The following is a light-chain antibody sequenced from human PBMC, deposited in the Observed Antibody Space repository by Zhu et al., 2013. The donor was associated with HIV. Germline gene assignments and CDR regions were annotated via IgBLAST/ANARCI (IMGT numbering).Light chain of an antibody. CDR3: QQYDKSPSYT. V-gene: IGKV3-20*01. CDR1: QSVSSNY. J-gene: IGKJ2*01. CDR2: ASS. Sequence: EVVLTQSPGTLSLSPGEGATLSCRTSQSVSSNYLAWYQQKPGQAPRLLIYASSSRATGIPDRFSGRGSGTDFTLTISRVEPEDFAVYYCQQYDKSPSYTFGQGTKLEI.